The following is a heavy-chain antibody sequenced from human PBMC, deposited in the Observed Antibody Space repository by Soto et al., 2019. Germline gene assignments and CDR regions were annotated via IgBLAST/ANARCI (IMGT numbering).Heavy chain of an antibody. V-gene: IGHV4-38-2*01. Sequence: SETLCPTCAVSGFSIISGNYWGWIRKHPGKGLEWIGSVYHGGNTYYNPSLKSRVSISIDLSKNQFSLKLTSVTAADTAAYYCARARWYDAFNVWGQGTVVTVSS. CDR2: VYHGGNT. J-gene: IGHJ3*01. CDR3: ARARWYDAFNV. D-gene: IGHD2-15*01. CDR1: GFSIISGNY.